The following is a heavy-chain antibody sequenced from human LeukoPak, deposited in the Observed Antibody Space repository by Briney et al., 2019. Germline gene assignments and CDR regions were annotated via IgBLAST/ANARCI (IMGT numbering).Heavy chain of an antibody. Sequence: SVKVSCKASGGTFSSYAISWVRQAPGQGLEWMGGIIPIFGTANYAQKFQGRVTITADESTSTAYMELSSLRSEDTAAYYCARSLRTGAPNDAAFDIWGQGTMVTVSS. CDR3: ARSLRTGAPNDAAFDI. CDR1: GGTFSSYA. CDR2: IIPIFGTA. V-gene: IGHV1-69*13. J-gene: IGHJ3*02. D-gene: IGHD1-1*01.